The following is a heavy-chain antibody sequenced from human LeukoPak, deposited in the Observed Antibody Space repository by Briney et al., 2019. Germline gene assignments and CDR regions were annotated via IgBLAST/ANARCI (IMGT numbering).Heavy chain of an antibody. CDR1: GFTFSSYS. V-gene: IGHV3-21*01. Sequence: GGSLRLSCAASGFTFSSYSMNWVRQAPGKGLEWVSSISSSSSYIYYADSVKARFTISRDNAKNSLYLQMNSLRAEDTAVYYCARARGVDAFDIWGQGTMVTVSS. J-gene: IGHJ3*02. CDR2: ISSSSSYI. CDR3: ARARGVDAFDI.